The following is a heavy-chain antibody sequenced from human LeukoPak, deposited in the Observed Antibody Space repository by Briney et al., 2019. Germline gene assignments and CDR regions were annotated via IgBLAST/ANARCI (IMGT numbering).Heavy chain of an antibody. CDR3: ARDPNYDFWSGYPGHY. Sequence: GGSLRLSCAASGFTFSSYSMNWVRQAPGKGLEWVSSISSSSSYIYYADSVKGRFTISRDNAKNTLYLQMSSLRAEDTAVYYCARDPNYDFWSGYPGHYWGQGTLVTVSS. J-gene: IGHJ4*02. CDR1: GFTFSSYS. CDR2: ISSSSSYI. D-gene: IGHD3-3*01. V-gene: IGHV3-21*01.